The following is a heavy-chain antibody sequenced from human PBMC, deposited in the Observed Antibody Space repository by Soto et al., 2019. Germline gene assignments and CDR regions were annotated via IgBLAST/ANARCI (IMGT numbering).Heavy chain of an antibody. CDR1: GGSFSGYY. Sequence: KTSETLSLTCAVYGGSFSGYYWSWIRQPPGKGLEWIGEINHSGSTNYNPSLKSRVTISVDTSKNQFSLKLSSVTAADTTVYYCARVQRYCTNGVCPPKGFDPWGQGTLVTVSS. V-gene: IGHV4-34*01. CDR3: ARVQRYCTNGVCPPKGFDP. D-gene: IGHD2-8*01. CDR2: INHSGST. J-gene: IGHJ5*02.